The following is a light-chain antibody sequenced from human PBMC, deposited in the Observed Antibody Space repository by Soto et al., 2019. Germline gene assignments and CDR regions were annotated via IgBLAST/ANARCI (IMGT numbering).Light chain of an antibody. J-gene: IGLJ1*01. Sequence: QSALTQPPSASGSPGQSVTISCTGTSSDVGGYDFVSWYQQHPGKAPKLMIYEVNKRPSGVPDRFSGSKSGNTASLTVSGLQAEYEADYYCSSYAGSNNYVFGTGTKVTVL. CDR3: SSYAGSNNYV. V-gene: IGLV2-8*01. CDR2: EVN. CDR1: SSDVGGYDF.